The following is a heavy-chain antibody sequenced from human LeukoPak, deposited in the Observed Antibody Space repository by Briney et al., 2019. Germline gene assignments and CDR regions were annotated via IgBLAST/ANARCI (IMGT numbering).Heavy chain of an antibody. CDR2: INGSGDRI. Sequence: WGSLRLSCVASGFTFSSYAMNWVRQAPGKGLEWVSSINGSGDRIYYADSVKGRFTISRDNSKNTLYLQMNSLRAEDTAVYYCAKPARTDYADYWGQGTLVTVSS. J-gene: IGHJ4*02. D-gene: IGHD1-14*01. V-gene: IGHV3-23*01. CDR3: AKPARTDYADY. CDR1: GFTFSSYA.